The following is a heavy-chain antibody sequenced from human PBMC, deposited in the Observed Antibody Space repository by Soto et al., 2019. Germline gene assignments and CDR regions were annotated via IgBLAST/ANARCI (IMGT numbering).Heavy chain of an antibody. CDR2: INPSGGST. CDR1: GYTLIMYY. J-gene: IGHJ6*02. Sequence: ASVKVSCKASGYTLIMYYIHWMRQAPGQGLEWMGLINPSGGSTTYAQKFQGRVTITRDTSASTAYMELSSLRSEDTAVYYCAREAVAGKKGDYYYGMDVWGQGTTVTVSS. D-gene: IGHD6-19*01. V-gene: IGHV1-46*01. CDR3: AREAVAGKKGDYYYGMDV.